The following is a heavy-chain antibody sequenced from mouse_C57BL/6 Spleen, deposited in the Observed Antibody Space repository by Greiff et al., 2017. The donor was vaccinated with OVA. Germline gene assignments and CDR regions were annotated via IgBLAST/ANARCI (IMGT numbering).Heavy chain of an antibody. V-gene: IGHV1-81*01. CDR1: GYTFTSYG. Sequence: VMLVESGAELARPGASVKLSCKASGYTFTSYGISWVKQRTGQGLEWIGEIYPRSGNPYYNEKFKGKATLTADKSSSTAYMELRSLTSEDSAVYFCARLNYGSSSYWYFDVWGTGTTVTVSS. CDR3: ARLNYGSSSYWYFDV. J-gene: IGHJ1*03. CDR2: IYPRSGNP. D-gene: IGHD1-1*01.